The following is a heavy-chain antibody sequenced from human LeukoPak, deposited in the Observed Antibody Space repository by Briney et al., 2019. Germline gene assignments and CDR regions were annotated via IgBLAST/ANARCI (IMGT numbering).Heavy chain of an antibody. Sequence: SETLSLTCAVSGASVSGSNYYWGWICQPPGKGLEWIGNIYSSGSTYYNASLQSRVTISIDTSKNQFSLRLNSVTAADTAMYYCAKSGGYGLIDYWGQGTLVTVSS. D-gene: IGHD1-26*01. CDR1: GASVSGSNYY. CDR3: AKSGGYGLIDY. J-gene: IGHJ4*02. CDR2: IYSSGST. V-gene: IGHV4-39*01.